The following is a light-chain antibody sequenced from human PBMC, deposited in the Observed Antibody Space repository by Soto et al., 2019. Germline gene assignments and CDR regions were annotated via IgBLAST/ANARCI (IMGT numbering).Light chain of an antibody. Sequence: QSALTQPASVSGSPGQSITISCTGTSSDVGSYNLVSWYQQHPGKAPKLMIYEGGKRPSGVSNRFSGSKSGNTASLTISGLQAEDEADYYCCSYAGSSTYVFXTATKVTVL. CDR2: EGG. CDR3: CSYAGSSTYV. V-gene: IGLV2-23*01. CDR1: SSDVGSYNL. J-gene: IGLJ1*01.